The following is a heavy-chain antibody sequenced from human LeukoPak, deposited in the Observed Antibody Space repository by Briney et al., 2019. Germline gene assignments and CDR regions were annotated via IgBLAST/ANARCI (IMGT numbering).Heavy chain of an antibody. CDR3: AKDSSEVTLDY. V-gene: IGHV3-30*18. CDR1: GFTFSSYG. CDR2: ISYDGSNK. Sequence: GGSLRLSCAASGFTFSSYGMHWVRQAPGKGLEWVAVISYDGSNKYYADSVKGRFTISRDNSKNTLYLQMNSLRAEDTAVYYCAKDSSEVTLDYWGQGTLVTVSS. D-gene: IGHD2-21*02. J-gene: IGHJ4*02.